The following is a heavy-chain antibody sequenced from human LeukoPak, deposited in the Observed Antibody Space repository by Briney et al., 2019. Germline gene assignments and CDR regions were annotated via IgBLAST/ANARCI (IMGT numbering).Heavy chain of an antibody. Sequence: QTGGSLRLSCAASGFTFSSYAMSWVRQAPGKGLEWVSAISASSDSTFYADAVKGRFTISRDNSKNTLYLQMNRLRDEDTAVYYCAKRGIGSSWYDDWGQGTLVTVSS. CDR3: AKRGIGSSWYDD. CDR2: ISASSDST. CDR1: GFTFSSYA. D-gene: IGHD6-13*01. V-gene: IGHV3-23*01. J-gene: IGHJ5*02.